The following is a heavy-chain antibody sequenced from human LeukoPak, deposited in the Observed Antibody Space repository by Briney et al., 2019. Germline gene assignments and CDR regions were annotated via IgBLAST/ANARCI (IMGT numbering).Heavy chain of an antibody. J-gene: IGHJ5*02. Sequence: AASVKVSCKASGYTFTGYYMHWVRQAPGQGLEWMGWINPNSGGTNYAQKFQGRVTMTRDTSISSAYMELSRLRSDDTAVYYCARADRPYSDIVVVPAASRRIGFDPWGQGTLVTVSS. CDR3: ARADRPYSDIVVVPAASRRIGFDP. V-gene: IGHV1-2*02. CDR2: INPNSGGT. D-gene: IGHD2-2*01. CDR1: GYTFTGYY.